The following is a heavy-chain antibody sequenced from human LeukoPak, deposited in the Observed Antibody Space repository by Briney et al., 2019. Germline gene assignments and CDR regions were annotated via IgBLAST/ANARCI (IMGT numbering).Heavy chain of an antibody. D-gene: IGHD3-3*01. V-gene: IGHV4-59*08. Sequence: SETLSLTCTVSGGSISSYYWSWIRQPPGKGLEWMGYIYYSGSTNYNPSLKSRVTISVDTSKNQFSLKLSSVTAVDTAVYYCARTYYDFWSGYYHWYYFDYWGQGTLVTVSS. CDR2: IYYSGST. J-gene: IGHJ4*02. CDR3: ARTYYDFWSGYYHWYYFDY. CDR1: GGSISSYY.